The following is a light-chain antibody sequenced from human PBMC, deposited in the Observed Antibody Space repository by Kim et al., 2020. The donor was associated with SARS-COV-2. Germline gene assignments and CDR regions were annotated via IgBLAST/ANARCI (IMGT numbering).Light chain of an antibody. J-gene: IGLJ2*01. CDR2: VNNDGSH. V-gene: IGLV4-69*01. CDR3: QTWDTGIQV. Sequence: SVKLTCTLGSGHSTYATAWHQQQPEKGPRYLMNVNNDGSHSKGDGIPDRFSGSSSGAERYLTISSLQSEDEADYYCQTWDTGIQVFGGGTQLTVL. CDR1: SGHSTYA.